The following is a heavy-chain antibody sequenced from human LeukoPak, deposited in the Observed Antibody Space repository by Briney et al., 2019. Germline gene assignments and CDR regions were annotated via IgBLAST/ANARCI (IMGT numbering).Heavy chain of an antibody. CDR2: INAGNGNT. J-gene: IGHJ6*02. D-gene: IGHD2-8*01. CDR1: GYTFTSYA. Sequence: ASVKVSCKASGYTFTSYAMHWVRQAPGQRLEWMGWINAGNGNTKYSQKFQGRVTITRDTSASTAYVEPSSLRSEDTAVYYCAREGRYCTNGVCRYYGMDVWGQGTTVTVSS. V-gene: IGHV1-3*01. CDR3: AREGRYCTNGVCRYYGMDV.